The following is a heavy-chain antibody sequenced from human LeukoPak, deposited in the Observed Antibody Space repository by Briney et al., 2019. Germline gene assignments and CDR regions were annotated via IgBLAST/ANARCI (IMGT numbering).Heavy chain of an antibody. D-gene: IGHD3-16*01. CDR2: INPDGSYT. CDR3: SRDTFGGDDF. V-gene: IGHV3-74*01. CDR1: GFTLTTYW. Sequence: PGGSLRLSCAASGFTLTTYWMHWVRQAPGKGLVWVSRINPDGSYTSYADSVEGRFTISRDNAKNTLFLQMNSLRAEDAAVYYCSRDTFGGDDFWGRGTLVTVSS. J-gene: IGHJ4*02.